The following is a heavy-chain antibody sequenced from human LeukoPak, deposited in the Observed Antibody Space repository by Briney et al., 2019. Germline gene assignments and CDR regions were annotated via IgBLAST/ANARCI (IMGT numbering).Heavy chain of an antibody. CDR2: IYPGDSDT. D-gene: IGHD3-22*01. V-gene: IGHV5-51*01. Sequence: GESLKISCKGFGYSFTSYWIGWVRQIPGKGLEWMGIIYPGDSDTRYSPSFQGQVTISADNSISTAYLQWSSLKASDTAMYYCARSTDSSGYYDLWDYWGQGTLVTVSS. CDR1: GYSFTSYW. CDR3: ARSTDSSGYYDLWDY. J-gene: IGHJ4*02.